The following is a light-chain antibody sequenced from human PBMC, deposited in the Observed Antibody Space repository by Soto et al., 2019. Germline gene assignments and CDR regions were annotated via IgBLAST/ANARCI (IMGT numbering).Light chain of an antibody. CDR2: DAS. CDR1: QSVSSY. J-gene: IGKJ1*01. Sequence: EIVLTQSPATLSLSPGERATLSCRASQSVSSYLAWYQQKPGQAPRLLIYDASNRATGIPARFSGSGSGTDFTLTISSLEPEDFAVYYCQQRSNWPPGTLGQGTK. V-gene: IGKV3-11*01. CDR3: QQRSNWPPGT.